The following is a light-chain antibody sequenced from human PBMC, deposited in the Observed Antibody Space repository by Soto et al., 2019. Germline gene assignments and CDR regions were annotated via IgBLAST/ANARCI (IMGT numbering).Light chain of an antibody. V-gene: IGKV3-20*01. Sequence: ESVLTQSPGTLSLSPGERATLSCRASQSVSSSFLAWYQLKPGQAPRLLIYGASSRATGIPDRFNGSGSGTDFTLTISRLEPEDFAVYYCQQYDSSPWTFGQGNKVEIK. CDR3: QQYDSSPWT. J-gene: IGKJ1*01. CDR2: GAS. CDR1: QSVSSSF.